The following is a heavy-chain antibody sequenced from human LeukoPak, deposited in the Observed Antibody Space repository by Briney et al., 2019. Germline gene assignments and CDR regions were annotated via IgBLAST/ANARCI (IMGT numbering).Heavy chain of an antibody. Sequence: ASVKVSCKASGYTFTSYGISWVRQAPGQGLQWMGWISPDSGNTDYAQAFQGRVTMTLDTSTSTAYMELRSLRSDDTAVYYCARHLFWVVPMDFWGQGTLVTVSS. V-gene: IGHV1-18*01. D-gene: IGHD3-3*01. J-gene: IGHJ4*02. CDR1: GYTFTSYG. CDR3: ARHLFWVVPMDF. CDR2: ISPDSGNT.